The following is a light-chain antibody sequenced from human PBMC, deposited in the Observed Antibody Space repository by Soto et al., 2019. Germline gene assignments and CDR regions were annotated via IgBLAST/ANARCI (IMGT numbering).Light chain of an antibody. CDR1: QAVNSW. CDR3: QQYYAYSYT. J-gene: IGKJ2*01. Sequence: IQMTQSPSTVSASVGDRVTITCRARQAVNSWVAWYQHKSGKAPKLLIYRAATLENGVRSRFSGSGYETEFTLTISGLQPEDSGTYYCQQYYAYSYTFGQGTKVEIK. CDR2: RAA. V-gene: IGKV1-5*03.